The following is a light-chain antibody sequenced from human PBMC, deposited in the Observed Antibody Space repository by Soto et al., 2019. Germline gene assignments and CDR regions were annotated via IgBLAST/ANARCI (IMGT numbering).Light chain of an antibody. CDR1: RSYIGGYNY. V-gene: IGLV2-14*01. Sequence: QSALTQPASVSGSPGQSITISCTGTRSYIGGYNYVSWFQQRPGKAPKLMIYEVRNRPSGVSNRFSGSKSGNTASLTISGLQAEDEPDYYCSSYTSNNTLVFGTGTKVTVL. J-gene: IGLJ1*01. CDR3: SSYTSNNTLV. CDR2: EVR.